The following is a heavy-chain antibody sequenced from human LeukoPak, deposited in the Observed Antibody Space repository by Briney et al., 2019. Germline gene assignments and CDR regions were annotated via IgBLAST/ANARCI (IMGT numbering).Heavy chain of an antibody. V-gene: IGHV3-23*01. CDR2: ISDSGDIT. J-gene: IGHJ4*02. CDR1: GFAFSNQA. D-gene: IGHD6-13*01. Sequence: GGSLRLSCAASGFAFSNQAMGWVRQAPGKGLEWVSVISDSGDITYYADSVKGRFTISRDNSKNTLYLQMNSLRAEDTAVYYCAIRYSSSWYSFGYWGQGTLVTVSS. CDR3: AIRYSSSWYSFGY.